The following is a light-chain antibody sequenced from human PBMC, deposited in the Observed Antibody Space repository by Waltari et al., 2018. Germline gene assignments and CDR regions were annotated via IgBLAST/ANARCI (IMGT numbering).Light chain of an antibody. J-gene: IGKJ5*01. Sequence: DIQMTQSPSSLSASVGDRVTITCRASQGISNSLAWYQQKPGKAPKLLLYAASRLESGVPSRFSGSGSGTDYTLTSSSLQPEDFTTYYCQQYYSTPLITFGQGTRLEIK. CDR3: QQYYSTPLIT. CDR2: AAS. V-gene: IGKV1-NL1*01. CDR1: QGISNS.